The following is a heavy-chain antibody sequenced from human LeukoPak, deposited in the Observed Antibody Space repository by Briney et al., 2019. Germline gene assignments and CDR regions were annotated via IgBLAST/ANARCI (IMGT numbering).Heavy chain of an antibody. CDR1: GFSLSTSGMC. CDR3: ARIRLVPNTFGGVIVIYGMDV. J-gene: IGHJ6*02. V-gene: IGHV2-70*11. CDR2: IDWDDDK. D-gene: IGHD3-16*02. Sequence: SGPALVKPTQTLTLTCTFSGFSLSTSGMCVSWIRQPPGKALEWLARIDWDDDKYYSTSLKTRLTISKDTSKNQVVLTMTNMDPVDTATYYCARIRLVPNTFGGVIVIYGMDVWGQGTTVTVS.